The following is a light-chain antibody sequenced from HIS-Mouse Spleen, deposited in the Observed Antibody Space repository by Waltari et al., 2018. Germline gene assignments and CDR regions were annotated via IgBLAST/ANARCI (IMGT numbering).Light chain of an antibody. Sequence: SYELTQPPSVSVSPGQTARITCSGDAWPKKSAYWYQQKSVQAPVLVIYEDSKRPSGIPERFSGSSSGTMATLTISGAQVEDEADYYCYSTDSSGNHRVFGGGTKLTVL. J-gene: IGLJ2*01. CDR2: EDS. CDR1: AWPKKS. V-gene: IGLV3-10*01. CDR3: YSTDSSGNHRV.